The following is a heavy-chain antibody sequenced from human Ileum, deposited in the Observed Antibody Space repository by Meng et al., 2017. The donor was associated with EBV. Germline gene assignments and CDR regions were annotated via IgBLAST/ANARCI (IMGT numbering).Heavy chain of an antibody. J-gene: IGHJ4*02. CDR2: ISANNGDR. CDR1: GFTFTNYG. CDR3: ARRPTSAALDY. V-gene: IGHV1-18*01. D-gene: IGHD6-13*01. Sequence: VQWLQSGAGVTTPGASVKGSCKASGFTFTNYGFTWVRQAPGQGLEWMGWISANNGDRHYAQKFQDRVTLTTDGYTPTVYMELRSLRSDDTAVYVCARRPTSAALDYWGQGTLVTVSS.